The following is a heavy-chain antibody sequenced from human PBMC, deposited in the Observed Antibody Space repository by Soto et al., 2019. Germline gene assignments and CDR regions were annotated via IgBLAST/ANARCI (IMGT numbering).Heavy chain of an antibody. Sequence: QVQLVQSASEVKKPGSSVKVSCKTSGGTLSSFAISWVRQAPGQGLEWVGTFIPVVGMAKYGQNFQGRVTITAIQSTKSLFMELSSLTYKDTAIYFFANGHDNYFFFGMDVLGQGTTVTVSS. D-gene: IGHD1-1*01. CDR2: FIPVVGMA. J-gene: IGHJ6*02. CDR1: GGTLSSFA. V-gene: IGHV1-69*04. CDR3: ANGHDNYFFFGMDV.